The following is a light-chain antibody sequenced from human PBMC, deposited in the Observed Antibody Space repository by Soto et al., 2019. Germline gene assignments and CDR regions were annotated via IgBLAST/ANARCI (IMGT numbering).Light chain of an antibody. CDR2: AAS. CDR3: QKYDNAPLP. Sequence: DIQMTQSPSSLSASVGDRVTISCRASQGVSSYLAWFQQKPGKVPKLLIYAASTLQSGVPSRFSGSGSGTDFTHTISSLQPDDVATYYCQKYDNAPLPFGGGTKVEIK. CDR1: QGVSSY. V-gene: IGKV1-27*01. J-gene: IGKJ4*01.